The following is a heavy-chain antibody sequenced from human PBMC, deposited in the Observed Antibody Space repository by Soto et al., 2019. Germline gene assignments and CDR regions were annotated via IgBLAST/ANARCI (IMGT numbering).Heavy chain of an antibody. CDR2: VNFSGST. CDR1: GGSVSSGSYQ. J-gene: IGHJ6*02. Sequence: QVQLQESGPGLVKPSETLSLTCTVSGGSVSSGSYQWSWIRQSPGKGLEWIGYVNFSGSTKYNPSPKSRVTISVDTSKNQFSLKLTSVTAADTALYFCARLQFYDFWSGSAPMDVWGQGTTVTVSS. CDR3: ARLQFYDFWSGSAPMDV. D-gene: IGHD3-3*01. V-gene: IGHV4-61*01.